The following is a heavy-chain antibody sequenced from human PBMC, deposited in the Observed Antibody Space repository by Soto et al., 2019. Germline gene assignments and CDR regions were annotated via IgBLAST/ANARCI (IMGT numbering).Heavy chain of an antibody. CDR2: IKSKTDGGTT. CDR1: GFTFSNAW. Sequence: EVQLVESGGGLVKPGGSLRLSCAASGFTFSNAWMNWVRQAPGKGLEWVGRIKSKTDGGTTDYAAPVKGRFTIPRDDSKNTLYLQMNSLKTEDTAVYYCTTLMSRPTTAWRRPIGYWGQGTLVTVSS. V-gene: IGHV3-15*07. CDR3: TTLMSRPTTAWRRPIGY. J-gene: IGHJ4*02. D-gene: IGHD1-26*01.